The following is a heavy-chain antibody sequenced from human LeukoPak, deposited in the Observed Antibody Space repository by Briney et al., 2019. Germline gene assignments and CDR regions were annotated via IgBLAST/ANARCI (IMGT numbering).Heavy chain of an antibody. CDR2: IHHSGTT. J-gene: IGHJ4*02. CDR1: GGSISSGDNS. V-gene: IGHV4-30-2*01. CDR3: ARAPGYYGSGSPYFDS. Sequence: SQTLSLTCAVSGGSISSGDNSWSWIRQPPGKGLEWIGDIHHSGTTYHKPSLKSRVTISVDRSKNQFSLRLSSVTAADTAVYYCARAPGYYGSGSPYFDSWGQGTLVTVSS. D-gene: IGHD3-10*01.